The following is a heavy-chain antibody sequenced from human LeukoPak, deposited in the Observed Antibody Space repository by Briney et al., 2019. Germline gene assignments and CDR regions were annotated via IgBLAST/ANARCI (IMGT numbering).Heavy chain of an antibody. CDR1: GFIFSNNY. V-gene: IGHV3-66*01. CDR2: IYSGGNT. J-gene: IGHJ1*01. CDR3: AGSSINILAQH. D-gene: IGHD3-10*01. Sequence: GGSLTLSSAASGFIFSNNYRSWVRQAPGKGLEWVSVIYSGGNTHYADSVKGRFAISRDNSKNTLYLQMNNLRAEDTAVYYCAGSSINILAQHWGQGTLVTVSS.